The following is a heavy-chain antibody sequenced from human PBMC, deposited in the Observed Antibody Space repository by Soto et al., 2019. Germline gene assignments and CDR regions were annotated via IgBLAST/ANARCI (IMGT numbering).Heavy chain of an antibody. CDR2: INHSGDNT. V-gene: IGHV3-23*01. J-gene: IGHJ5*01. CDR3: AKDPHSSSWSPFAS. Sequence: GGSLRLSCAASGFTFSSYAMSWVRQAPGKGLEWVSAINHSGDNTYYADSVKGRFTISRDNSKNTLYLQMNSLRAEDTALYYCAKDPHSSSWSPFASWAQGTFVPSPQ. D-gene: IGHD6-13*01. CDR1: GFTFSSYA.